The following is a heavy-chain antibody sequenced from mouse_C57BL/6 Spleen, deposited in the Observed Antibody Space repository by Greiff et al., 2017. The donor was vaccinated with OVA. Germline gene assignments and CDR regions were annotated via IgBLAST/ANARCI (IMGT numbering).Heavy chain of an antibody. CDR2: IYPGDGDT. CDR3: ARELLLGYFDV. V-gene: IGHV1-82*01. CDR1: GYAFSSSW. D-gene: IGHD1-1*01. Sequence: QVQLQQSGPELVKPGASVKISCKASGYAFSSSWMNWVKQRPGKGLEWIGRIYPGDGDTNYNGKFKGKATLTADKSSSKAYMQLSSLTSEDSAVYFCARELLLGYFDVWGTGTTVTVSS. J-gene: IGHJ1*03.